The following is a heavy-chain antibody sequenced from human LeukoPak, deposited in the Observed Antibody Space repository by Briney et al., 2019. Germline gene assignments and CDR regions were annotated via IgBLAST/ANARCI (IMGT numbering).Heavy chain of an antibody. CDR1: GGSISGRSYY. CDR2: IKQDGSEK. D-gene: IGHD4-23*01. V-gene: IGHV3-7*01. J-gene: IGHJ4*02. Sequence: PSETLSLTCTVSGGSISGRSYYWGWIRQPPGKGLEWVANIKQDGSEKYYVDSVKGRFTISRDNAKNSLYLQMNSLRAEDTAVYYCARDSTCGGNSHEYYFDYWGQGTLVTVSS. CDR3: ARDSTCGGNSHEYYFDY.